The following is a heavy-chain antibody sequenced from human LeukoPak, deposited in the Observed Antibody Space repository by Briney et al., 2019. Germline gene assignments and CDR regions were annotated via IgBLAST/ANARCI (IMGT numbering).Heavy chain of an antibody. CDR1: GFTFSSYS. CDR2: INPSGST. CDR3: ARGRQEISMIVVVMTGVSYYLDV. Sequence: TGGSLRLSCAASGFTFSSYSMNWVRQAPGKGLEWIGEINPSGSTYYSPSLKSRLTISRDTSKNQFSLRLSSVTAADMAVYYCARGRQEISMIVVVMTGVSYYLDVWGKGTTVTVS. D-gene: IGHD3-22*01. V-gene: IGHV4-34*01. J-gene: IGHJ6*03.